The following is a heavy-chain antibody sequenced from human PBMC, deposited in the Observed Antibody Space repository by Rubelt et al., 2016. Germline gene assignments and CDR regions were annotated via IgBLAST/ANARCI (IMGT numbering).Heavy chain of an antibody. Sequence: QVQLVQSGAEVKKPGASVKVSCKASGYTFTSYGISWVRQAPGQGLECMGRINPNSGGTNYAQKFQGRVTMTRDTAISTGYMGLSRRRSDDTAVYYCARDGVWAGYTFDYWGQGTLVTVSS. D-gene: IGHD5-24*01. CDR3: ARDGVWAGYTFDY. J-gene: IGHJ4*02. CDR2: INPNSGGT. CDR1: GYTFTSYG. V-gene: IGHV1-2*06.